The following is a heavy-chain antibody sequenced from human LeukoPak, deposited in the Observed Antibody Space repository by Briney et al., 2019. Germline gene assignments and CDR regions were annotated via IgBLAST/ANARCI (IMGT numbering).Heavy chain of an antibody. Sequence: PGGSLRLSCAASGFTFSSYAMSWVRQAPGKGLEWVSSISSGSSYIYYADSVKGRFTISRDNAKNSLYLQMNSLRAEDTAVYYCARGGRLAAAGRPLNYWGQGTLVTVSS. CDR3: ARGGRLAAAGRPLNY. CDR2: ISSGSSYI. CDR1: GFTFSSYA. V-gene: IGHV3-21*01. J-gene: IGHJ4*02. D-gene: IGHD6-13*01.